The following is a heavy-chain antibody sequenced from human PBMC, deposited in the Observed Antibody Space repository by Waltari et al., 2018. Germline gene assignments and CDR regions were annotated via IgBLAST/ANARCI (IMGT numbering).Heavy chain of an antibody. CDR2: INPNSGVT. Sequence: QVQLVQSGAEVKDPGASVKVSCKASGYTFSDSFINWVRPAPGQGLEWMGWINPNSGVTKYAQSFQGRVTMTRDTSINTVYMELSILRSDDTALYYCAAVIRPGRTLPWGYWGQGTLVTVSS. CDR1: GYTFSDSF. J-gene: IGHJ4*02. CDR3: AAVIRPGRTLPWGY. D-gene: IGHD7-27*01. V-gene: IGHV1-2*02.